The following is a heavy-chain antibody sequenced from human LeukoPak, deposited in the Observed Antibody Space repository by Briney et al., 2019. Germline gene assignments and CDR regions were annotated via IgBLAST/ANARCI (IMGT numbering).Heavy chain of an antibody. CDR2: ISGSGPST. Sequence: GGSLRLSCAASGFTFQNYAMSWVRQAPGKGLEWASSISGSGPSTYYADSVKGRFTISRDNSKNTLYLQMNSLRAEDTAVYYCAKEGHYYDSSGYQYYYYYGMDVWGQGTTVTVSS. J-gene: IGHJ6*02. CDR3: AKEGHYYDSSGYQYYYYYGMDV. D-gene: IGHD3-22*01. CDR1: GFTFQNYA. V-gene: IGHV3-23*01.